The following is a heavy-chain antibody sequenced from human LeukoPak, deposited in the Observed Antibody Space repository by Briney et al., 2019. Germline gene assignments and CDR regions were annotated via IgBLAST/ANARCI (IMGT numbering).Heavy chain of an antibody. Sequence: GGSLRLSCAASGFTFSSYSMNWVRQAPGKGLEWVSYISSSSTIYYADSVKGRFTISRDNAKNSLYLQMNSLRAEDTAVYYCARDGSWDAFDIWGQGTMVTVSS. CDR2: ISSSSTI. J-gene: IGHJ3*02. CDR3: ARDGSWDAFDI. V-gene: IGHV3-48*01. CDR1: GFTFSSYS.